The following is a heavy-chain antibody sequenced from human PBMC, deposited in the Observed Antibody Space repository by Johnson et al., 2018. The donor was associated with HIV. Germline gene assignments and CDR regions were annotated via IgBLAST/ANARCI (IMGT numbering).Heavy chain of an antibody. D-gene: IGHD3-22*01. Sequence: QLVESGGGVVRPGGSLRLTCEASGFMFDEYGMSWVRQAPGKGLEWVSGINWNGENIGYADSVKGRCTVSRDNAKDSLFLEMNSLRVEDTAFYYCARAMYDYESSGNYYGGFDIWGQGTMVSVFS. J-gene: IGHJ3*02. CDR2: INWNGENI. V-gene: IGHV3-20*04. CDR3: ARAMYDYESSGNYYGGFDI. CDR1: GFMFDEYG.